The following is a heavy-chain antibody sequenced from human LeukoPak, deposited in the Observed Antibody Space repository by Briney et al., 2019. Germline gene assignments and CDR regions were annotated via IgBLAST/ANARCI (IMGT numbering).Heavy chain of an antibody. D-gene: IGHD3-10*01. V-gene: IGHV1-46*01. CDR2: INPSGGST. Sequence: ASVKVSCKASGYTFTSYYMHWVRQAPGQGLEWMGIINPSGGSTSYAQKFQGRVTMTRDTSTSTVYLELSSLRSEDTAVYYCARNTMVRGVIGVSSAYFDYWGQGTLVTVSS. CDR3: ARNTMVRGVIGVSSAYFDY. CDR1: GYTFTSYY. J-gene: IGHJ4*02.